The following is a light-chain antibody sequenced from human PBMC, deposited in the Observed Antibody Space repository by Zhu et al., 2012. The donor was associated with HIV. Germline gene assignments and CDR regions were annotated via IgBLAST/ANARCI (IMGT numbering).Light chain of an antibody. Sequence: EIVLTQSPGTPSLSPGERAILSCRASQFIKSTYLAWYQQKPGQAPRLLIYGASSRATGITDFTLTINKVEPEDFAMYYCQQYDTSPAWTFGPGTKVEIK. V-gene: IGKV3-20*01. CDR3: QQYDTSPAWT. CDR1: QFIKSTY. CDR2: GAS. J-gene: IGKJ1*01.